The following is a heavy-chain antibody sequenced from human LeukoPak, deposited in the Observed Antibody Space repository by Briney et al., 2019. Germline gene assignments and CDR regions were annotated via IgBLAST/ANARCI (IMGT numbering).Heavy chain of an antibody. CDR3: AKGGYCSSTSCLGYFDY. J-gene: IGHJ4*02. CDR1: GFTFSSYA. CDR2: ISGSGGST. V-gene: IGHV3-23*01. D-gene: IGHD2-2*03. Sequence: GGSLRLSCAASGFTFSSYAMSWVRQAPGKGLEWVSAISGSGGSTYYADSVKGRFTISRDNSMNTLYLQMNSLRAEDAAVYYCAKGGYCSSTSCLGYFDYWGQGTLVTVSS.